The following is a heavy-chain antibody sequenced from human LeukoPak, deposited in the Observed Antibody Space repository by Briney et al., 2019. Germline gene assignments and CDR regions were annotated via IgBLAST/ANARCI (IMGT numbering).Heavy chain of an antibody. CDR3: ARDTEGCSSTSCPYYYYYYMDV. J-gene: IGHJ6*03. D-gene: IGHD2-2*01. CDR1: GGTFSSYA. Sequence: SVKVSCKASGGTFSSYAISWVRQAPGQGLEWMGGIIPIFGTANYAQKFQGRVTITADESTSTAYMELSSLRSEDTAVYYCARDTEGCSSTSCPYYYYYYMDVWGKGTTVTVSS. V-gene: IGHV1-69*13. CDR2: IIPIFGTA.